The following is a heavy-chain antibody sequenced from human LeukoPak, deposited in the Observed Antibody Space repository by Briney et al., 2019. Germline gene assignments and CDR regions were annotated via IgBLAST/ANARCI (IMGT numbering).Heavy chain of an antibody. CDR2: IYYSGST. D-gene: IGHD6-19*01. CDR3: ARGNIAVAVDY. J-gene: IGHJ4*02. V-gene: IGHV4-31*03. Sequence: SQTLSLTCTVSGGSISSGGYYWSWIRQHPGKGLEWIGYIYYSGSTYYNPSLKSRVTISVDTSKNQFSLKLSSVTAADTAVYYCARGNIAVAVDYWGQGTLVTVSS. CDR1: GGSISSGGYY.